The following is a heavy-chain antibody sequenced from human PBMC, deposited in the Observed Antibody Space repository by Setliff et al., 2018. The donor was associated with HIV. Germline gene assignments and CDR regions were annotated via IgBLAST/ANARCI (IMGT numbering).Heavy chain of an antibody. CDR1: GFTFSSYA. CDR3: AKALYNFWSGYYFDPSDPPDY. CDR2: ISGSGGST. Sequence: GESLKISCAASGFTFSSYAMSWVRQAPGKGLEWVSAISGSGGSTYYADSVKGRFTISRDNSKNTLYLQMNSLRAEDTAVYYCAKALYNFWSGYYFDPSDPPDYWGQGTLVTVSS. D-gene: IGHD3-3*01. J-gene: IGHJ4*02. V-gene: IGHV3-23*01.